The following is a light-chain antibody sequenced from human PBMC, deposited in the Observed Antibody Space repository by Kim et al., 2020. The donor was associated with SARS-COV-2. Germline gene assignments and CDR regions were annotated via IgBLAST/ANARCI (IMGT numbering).Light chain of an antibody. CDR2: EDD. V-gene: IGLV6-57*03. CDR1: TGTIASNY. Sequence: TVTISCTRSTGTIASNYVQWYQQRPGSAPITVIYEDDHRPSGVPDRFSGSIDSSSNSASLTISALQTEDEADYYCQSSDRNSHWVFGGGTQLTVL. CDR3: QSSDRNSHWV. J-gene: IGLJ3*02.